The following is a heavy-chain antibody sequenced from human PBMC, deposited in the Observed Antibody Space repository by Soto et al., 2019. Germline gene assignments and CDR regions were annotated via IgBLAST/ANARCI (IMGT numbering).Heavy chain of an antibody. Sequence: GGSLRLSCAAAGFTFGGSAMHWVRQASGKGLEWVGHIRSKTNSYATAYAESVKGRFTISRHDSMNTAYLQMNSLKTEDTAVYFCTRQTDAVQWLVVPTDYNFDYWGQGT. J-gene: IGHJ4*02. D-gene: IGHD6-19*01. V-gene: IGHV3-73*01. CDR3: TRQTDAVQWLVVPTDYNFDY. CDR1: GFTFGGSA. CDR2: IRSKTNSYAT.